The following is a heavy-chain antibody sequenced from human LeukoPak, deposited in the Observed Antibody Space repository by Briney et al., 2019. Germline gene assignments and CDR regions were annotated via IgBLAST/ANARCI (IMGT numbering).Heavy chain of an antibody. V-gene: IGHV4-39*01. J-gene: IGHJ6*03. CDR3: ARSEYMDV. CDR1: GGSISSSSYY. Sequence: SETLSLTCTVSGGSISSSSYYWGWIRQPPGKGLEWIGSIYYSGSTYYNPSLKSRVTISVDTSKNQSSLKLSSVNAADTAVYYCARSEYMDVWGKGTTVTVSS. CDR2: IYYSGST.